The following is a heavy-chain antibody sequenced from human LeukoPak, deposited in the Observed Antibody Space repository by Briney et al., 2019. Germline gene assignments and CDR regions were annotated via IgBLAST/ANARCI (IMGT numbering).Heavy chain of an antibody. J-gene: IGHJ4*02. V-gene: IGHV4-4*07. CDR1: GDSISSYY. CDR3: ARGSYGYIDH. Sequence: NPSETLSLTCTVSGDSISSYYWSWIRHPPGKGQECIGRFYISENTKQYRPSLQTRVTVSPDTSKKQFSLKLNSLTAADTAVYCARGSYGYIDHWGQGILVTVSS. CDR2: FYISENT. D-gene: IGHD3-16*01.